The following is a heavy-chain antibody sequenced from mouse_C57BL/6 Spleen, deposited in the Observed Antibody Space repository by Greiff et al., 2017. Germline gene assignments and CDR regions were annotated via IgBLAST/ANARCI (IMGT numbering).Heavy chain of an antibody. CDR2: IDPETGGT. D-gene: IGHD2-1*01. Sequence: QVHVKQSGAELVRPGASVTLSCKASGYTFTDYEMHWVKQTPVHGLEWIGAIDPETGGTAYNQKFKGKAILTADKSSSTAYMELRSLTSEDSAVYYCTRNYGKGYFDVWGTGTTVTVSS. V-gene: IGHV1-15*01. CDR3: TRNYGKGYFDV. J-gene: IGHJ1*03. CDR1: GYTFTDYE.